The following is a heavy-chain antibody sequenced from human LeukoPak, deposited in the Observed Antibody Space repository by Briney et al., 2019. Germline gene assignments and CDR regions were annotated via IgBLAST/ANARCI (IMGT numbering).Heavy chain of an antibody. V-gene: IGHV3-23*01. D-gene: IGHD6-6*01. J-gene: IGHJ4*02. CDR2: ISGSGLST. Sequence: GGSLRLSCVASGFTFSNFAISWVRQAPGKGLEWVSAISGSGLSTYYADSVKGRFTISRDNSKNTLYLQMNSLRAEDTAVYYCARGVFGSSFDYWGQGTLVTVSS. CDR3: ARGVFGSSFDY. CDR1: GFTFSNFA.